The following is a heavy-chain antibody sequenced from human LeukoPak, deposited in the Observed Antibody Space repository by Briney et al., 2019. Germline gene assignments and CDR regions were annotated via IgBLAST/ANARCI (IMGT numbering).Heavy chain of an antibody. CDR1: GGSISSGGYY. D-gene: IGHD3-22*01. CDR3: AREYYYYDSSGYYGAFDI. CDR2: IYYSGST. J-gene: IGHJ3*02. Sequence: SETLSLTCTVSGGSISSGGYYWSWIRQHPGTGLEWIGHIYYSGSTYYNPSLKSRVTISVDTSKNQFSLKLSSVTAADTAVYYCAREYYYYDSSGYYGAFDIWGQGTMVTVSS. V-gene: IGHV4-31*03.